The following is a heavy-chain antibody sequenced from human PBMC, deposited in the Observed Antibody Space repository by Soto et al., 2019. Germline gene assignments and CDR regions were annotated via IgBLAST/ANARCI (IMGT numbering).Heavy chain of an antibody. CDR2: ISAYNGNT. CDR3: ARGHIQTAFDV. J-gene: IGHJ3*01. CDR1: GYTFTHYG. Sequence: QLQLVQSGAEVKKPGASVKVSCKASGYTFTHYGISWVRQAPGQGLEWMGWISAYNGNTNDTQKFQGRVTMSIDTSTTIAYTELTCLIADDTAVYYCARGHIQTAFDVWGQGTKVTVAS. V-gene: IGHV1-18*01.